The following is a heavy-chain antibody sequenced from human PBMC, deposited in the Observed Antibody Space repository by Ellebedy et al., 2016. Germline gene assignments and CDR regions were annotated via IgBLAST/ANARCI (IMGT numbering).Heavy chain of an antibody. D-gene: IGHD2-2*01. J-gene: IGHJ4*02. Sequence: GESLKISCVASAFTFSNYWMHWVRQAPGEGLVWVSRIESDGRNPTYAASVRGRFTISRDNAKNTLYLHVNSLRVEDTAIYYCASAAGGQYQFDYWGQGTLVAVSS. CDR1: AFTFSNYW. CDR2: IESDGRNP. CDR3: ASAAGGQYQFDY. V-gene: IGHV3-74*01.